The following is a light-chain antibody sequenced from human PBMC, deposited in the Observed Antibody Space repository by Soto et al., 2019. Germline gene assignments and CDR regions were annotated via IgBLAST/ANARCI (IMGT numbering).Light chain of an antibody. CDR2: GAS. V-gene: IGKV3-15*01. J-gene: IGKJ2*01. Sequence: EIVMTQSPATLSVSPGERATLSCRARQSVSSNLAWYQQKPGQAPRLLIYGASTRATSIPARFSGSGSGTEFTLTISSLQSEDFAVYYCQQYNNWPPRYTFGQGPKLEIK. CDR1: QSVSSN. CDR3: QQYNNWPPRYT.